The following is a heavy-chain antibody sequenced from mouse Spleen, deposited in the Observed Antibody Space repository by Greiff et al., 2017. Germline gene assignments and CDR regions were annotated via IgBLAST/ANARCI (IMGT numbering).Heavy chain of an antibody. J-gene: IGHJ2*01. CDR2: INPYNDGT. CDR3: ARQGGYVLFDY. V-gene: IGHV1-14*01. D-gene: IGHD2-2*01. Sequence: VQLKESGPELVKPGASVKMSCKASGYTFTSYVMHWVKQKPGQGLEWIGYINPYNDGTKYNEKFKGKATLTSDKSSSTAYMELSSLTSEDSAVYYCARQGGYVLFDYWGQGTTLTVSS. CDR1: GYTFTSYV.